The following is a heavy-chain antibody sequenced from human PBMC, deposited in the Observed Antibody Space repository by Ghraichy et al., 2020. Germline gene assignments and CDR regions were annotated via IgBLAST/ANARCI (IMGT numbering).Heavy chain of an antibody. CDR3: ARASTVVRFYYYDAMDV. V-gene: IGHV3-48*02. J-gene: IGHJ6*02. Sequence: LNISCSASGFTFSSYNMNWVRQAPGKGLEWLSYISSSSRFTSYADSVKGRFTISRDNARNSLDLQMNSLRDEDTAVYFCARASTVVRFYYYDAMDVWGQGTTVTV. CDR2: ISSSSRFT. CDR1: GFTFSSYN. D-gene: IGHD4-23*01.